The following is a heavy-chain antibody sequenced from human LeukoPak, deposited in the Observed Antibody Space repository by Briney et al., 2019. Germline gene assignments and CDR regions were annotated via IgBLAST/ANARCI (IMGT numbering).Heavy chain of an antibody. CDR1: GYTFTSYD. V-gene: IGHV1-8*01. CDR3: ARGGYCSGGSCYRDAFDI. J-gene: IGHJ3*02. D-gene: IGHD2-15*01. CDR2: MNPNSGNT. Sequence: SVKVSCKASGYTFTSYDINWVRQATGQGLEWMGWMNPNSGNTGYAQKFQGRVTMTRNTSISTAYMELSSLRSEDTAVYYCARGGYCSGGSCYRDAFDIWGQGTMVTVSS.